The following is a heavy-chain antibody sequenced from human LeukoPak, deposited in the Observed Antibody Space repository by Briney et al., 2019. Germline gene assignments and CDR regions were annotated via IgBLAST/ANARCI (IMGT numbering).Heavy chain of an antibody. V-gene: IGHV3-23*01. CDR1: GFTFSSYA. CDR3: AKTLWSGELSTFDY. Sequence: GGSLRLSCAASGFTFSSYAMSWVRQAPGKGLEWVSAISGSGGSTYSADSVKGRFTISRDNSKNTLYLQMNSLRAEDTAVYYCAKTLWSGELSTFDYWAQGTLVTVSS. J-gene: IGHJ4*02. CDR2: ISGSGGST. D-gene: IGHD3-10*01.